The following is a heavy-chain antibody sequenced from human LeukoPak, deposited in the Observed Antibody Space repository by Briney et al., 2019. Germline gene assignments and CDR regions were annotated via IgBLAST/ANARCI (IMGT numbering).Heavy chain of an antibody. CDR2: IKSKTDGGTT. CDR1: GFTFSNAW. D-gene: IGHD5-24*01. V-gene: IGHV3-15*01. Sequence: PGGSLRLSCAASGFTFSNAWMSWVRQAPGKGLEWVGRIKSKTDGGTTDYAAPVKGRFTISRDDSKNTLYLQMNSLRAEDTAVYYCARGPGRDVDYWGQGTLVTVSS. CDR3: ARGPGRDVDY. J-gene: IGHJ4*02.